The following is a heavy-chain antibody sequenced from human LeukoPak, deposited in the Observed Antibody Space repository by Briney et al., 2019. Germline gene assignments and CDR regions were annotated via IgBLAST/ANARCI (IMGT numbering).Heavy chain of an antibody. Sequence: GGSLRLSCAASGFSFSSYAIHWVRQAPGKGLEWVAVISDDGSNEYYADSVKGRFTISRDNSKNTLYLQMNSLRAEDTAVYYCARVVLMVQLERRSSWFDPWGQGTLVTVSS. J-gene: IGHJ5*02. CDR2: ISDDGSNE. CDR3: ARVVLMVQLERRSSWFDP. D-gene: IGHD1-1*01. V-gene: IGHV3-30*14. CDR1: GFSFSSYA.